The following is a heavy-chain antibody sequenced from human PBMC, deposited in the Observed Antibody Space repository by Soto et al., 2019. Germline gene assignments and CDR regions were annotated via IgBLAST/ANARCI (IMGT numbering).Heavy chain of an antibody. J-gene: IGHJ4*02. CDR1: GGSMSSNTYY. D-gene: IGHD3-10*01. CDR2: IYYSGST. CDR3: VRHFGNSFDY. V-gene: IGHV4-39*01. Sequence: SETLSLTCTVSGGSMSSNTYYWGWIRQPPGKGPEWIGNIYYSGSTFYNPSLKSRVTISVDTSKNQFSLKLSSVTAADTAVYYCVRHFGNSFDYWGQGTLVTVSS.